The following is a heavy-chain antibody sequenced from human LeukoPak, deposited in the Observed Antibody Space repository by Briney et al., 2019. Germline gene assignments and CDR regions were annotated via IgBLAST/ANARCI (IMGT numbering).Heavy chain of an antibody. CDR2: IRYDGSNE. J-gene: IGHJ4*02. CDR1: GFTFSNFA. Sequence: VQPGGSLRLXCAASGFTFSNFALHWVRQAPGKGLEWVSFIRYDGSNENYADSVKGRFTISRDNSKNTLYLQMNSLRTEDTAVYYCAKGGLRGTYYFDYWGQGTLVTVSS. V-gene: IGHV3-30*02. CDR3: AKGGLRGTYYFDY. D-gene: IGHD3-16*01.